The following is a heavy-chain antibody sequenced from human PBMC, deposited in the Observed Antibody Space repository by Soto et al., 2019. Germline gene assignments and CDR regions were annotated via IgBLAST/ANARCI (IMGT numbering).Heavy chain of an antibody. J-gene: IGHJ4*02. CDR2: ISGSGGST. V-gene: IGHV3-23*01. Sequence: EVQLLESGGGLVQPGGSLRLSCAASGFTFSSYAMSWVRQAPGKGLEWASAISGSGGSTYYADSVKGRFTISRDNSKNTLYLQMNSLRAEDTAVYYCAKDLWFGELSLPYWGQGTLVTVSS. CDR1: GFTFSSYA. CDR3: AKDLWFGELSLPY. D-gene: IGHD3-10*01.